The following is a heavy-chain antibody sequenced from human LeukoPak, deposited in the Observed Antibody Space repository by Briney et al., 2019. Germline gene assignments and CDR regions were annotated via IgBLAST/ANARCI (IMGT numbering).Heavy chain of an antibody. CDR3: TTTIPPGDWLFDI. D-gene: IGHD3-22*01. CDR1: GGTFSSYA. J-gene: IGHJ3*02. V-gene: IGHV1-69*05. CDR2: IIPIFGTA. Sequence: ASVKVSCKASGGTFSSYAISWVRQAPGQGLEWMGGIIPIFGTANYAQKFEGRVTITTDESTSTAYMELSSLRSEDTAVYYCTTTIPPGDWLFDIWGQGTMVTVSS.